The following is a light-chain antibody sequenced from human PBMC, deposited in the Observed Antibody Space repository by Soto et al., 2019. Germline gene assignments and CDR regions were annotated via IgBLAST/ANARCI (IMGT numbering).Light chain of an antibody. CDR2: EVN. J-gene: IGLJ3*02. CDR3: SSFTSSSTWV. Sequence: QPVLTQPPSVSGSPGQSVTISCTGTSSDVGRYNRVSWYQQSPGTAPKLLIFEVNNRPSGVPDRFSGSKSGNTASLTISGLQAEDEAGYYCSSFTSSSTWVFGGGTKLTVL. CDR1: SSDVGRYNR. V-gene: IGLV2-18*02.